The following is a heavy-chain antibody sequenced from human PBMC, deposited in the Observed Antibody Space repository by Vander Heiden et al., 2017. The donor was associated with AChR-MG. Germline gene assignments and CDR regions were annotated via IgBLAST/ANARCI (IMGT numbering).Heavy chain of an antibody. CDR2: ISAYNGNT. J-gene: IGHJ4*02. Sequence: QVQLVQSGAEVKKPGASVKVSCKASGYTFTSYGISWVRQAPGQGLEWMGWISAYNGNTDYAQKLQGRVTMTTDTSTSTAYMELRSLRSDDTAVYYCARDLGADMPGPIAAAGFDYWGQGTLVTVSS. D-gene: IGHD6-13*01. V-gene: IGHV1-18*01. CDR1: GYTFTSYG. CDR3: ARDLGADMPGPIAAAGFDY.